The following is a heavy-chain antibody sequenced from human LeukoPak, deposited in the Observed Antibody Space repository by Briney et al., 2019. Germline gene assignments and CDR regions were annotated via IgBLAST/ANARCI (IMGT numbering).Heavy chain of an antibody. CDR2: ISYDGSNK. J-gene: IGHJ4*02. CDR1: GFTFSSYG. V-gene: IGHV3-30*18. CDR3: AKETIVVVTED. D-gene: IGHD2-21*02. Sequence: PGGSLRLSCAASGFTFSSYGMHWVRQAPGKGLEWVAVISYDGSNKYYADFVKGRFTISRDNSKNTLYLQMNSLRAEDTAVYYCAKETIVVVTEDWGQGTLVTVSS.